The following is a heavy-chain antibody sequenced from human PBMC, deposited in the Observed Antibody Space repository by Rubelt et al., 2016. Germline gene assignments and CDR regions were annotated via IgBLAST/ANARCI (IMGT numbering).Heavy chain of an antibody. J-gene: IGHJ5*02. V-gene: IGHV3-30*04. CDR1: GFTFSSYT. D-gene: IGHD2-2*01. CDR3: ERELPTGQLRYTWVDP. CDR2: ISYDGSNK. Sequence: GFTFSSYTMHWVRQAPGKGLEWVALISYDGSNKNYPDSVKGRFTISRDNSKNTLYLQMNSLTVGDTAVYYCERELPTGQLRYTWVDPWGQGAQVTVYS.